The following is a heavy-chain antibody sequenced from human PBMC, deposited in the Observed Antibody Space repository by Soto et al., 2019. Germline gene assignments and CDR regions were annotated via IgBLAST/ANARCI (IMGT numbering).Heavy chain of an antibody. D-gene: IGHD3-3*01. CDR2: IKIKSNGGTR. CDR3: ATVGRTLLELPRNDR. V-gene: IGHV3-15*01. J-gene: IGHJ5*02. CDR1: GFTFSNSW. Sequence: PAGSLRLSCAASGFTFSNSWMSWVRQAPGKGLEWVGRIKIKSNGGTRAYAAPVKGRFSITRDDSKNTVYLQMISVKTEDTEIYYCATVGRTLLELPRNDRWGQGTLVTVSS.